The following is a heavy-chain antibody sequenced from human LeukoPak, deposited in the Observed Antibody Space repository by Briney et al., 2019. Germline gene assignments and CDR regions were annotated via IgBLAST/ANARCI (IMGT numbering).Heavy chain of an antibody. V-gene: IGHV3-30*18. CDR2: ISYDGSNK. CDR1: GLTFSSYG. J-gene: IGHJ4*02. D-gene: IGHD3-10*01. CDR3: VKDYRLLWFGELLNY. Sequence: PGRSLRLSCAASGLTFSSYGMHWVRQAPGKGLEWVAVISYDGSNKYYADSVKGRFTISRDNSKNTLYLQMNSLRPGDTAMYYCVKDYRLLWFGELLNYWGQGTPVTVSS.